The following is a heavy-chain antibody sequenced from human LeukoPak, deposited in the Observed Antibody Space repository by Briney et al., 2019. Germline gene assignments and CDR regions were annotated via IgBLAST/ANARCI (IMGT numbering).Heavy chain of an antibody. CDR1: GGSISSSSAY. Sequence: SETLSLTCTVSGGSISSSSAYWGWIRQPPGKGLEWIGSIYYSKNTYYNPSLKSRVTISADTSKNQFSLTLGSVSATETAVYYCVSLRGFSYGYFDYWGQGTLVTVSS. CDR2: IYYSKNT. CDR3: VSLRGFSYGYFDY. V-gene: IGHV4-39*01. J-gene: IGHJ4*02. D-gene: IGHD5-18*01.